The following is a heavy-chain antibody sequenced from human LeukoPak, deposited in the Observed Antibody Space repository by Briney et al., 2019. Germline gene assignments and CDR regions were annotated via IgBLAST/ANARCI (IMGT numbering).Heavy chain of an antibody. D-gene: IGHD3-16*01. V-gene: IGHV4-34*01. CDR2: INHSGST. Sequence: SETLSLTCAVYGGSFSGYYWSWIRQPPGKGLEWIGEINHSGSTNYNPSLKSRVTISVDTSKNQFSLKLSSVTAADTAVYYCARRWVYDKRAFDAWGQETMVTVSS. CDR1: GGSFSGYY. CDR3: ARRWVYDKRAFDA. J-gene: IGHJ3*01.